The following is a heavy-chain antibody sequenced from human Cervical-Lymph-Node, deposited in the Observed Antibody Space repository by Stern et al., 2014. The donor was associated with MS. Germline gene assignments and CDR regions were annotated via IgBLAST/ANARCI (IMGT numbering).Heavy chain of an antibody. J-gene: IGHJ6*02. CDR1: GYTLSSFY. D-gene: IGHD6-25*01. CDR3: AREKAGGAADYGMDV. Sequence: QVQLVQSGAEVKEPGASVKISCRASGYTLSSFYMHWVRQAPGQGLEWMGIINPDGGKTSRAQKFQGRVTMTRDTSTNTVYMELTSLRSEDTAVYYCAREKAGGAADYGMDVWGQGTTVIVSS. V-gene: IGHV1-46*01. CDR2: INPDGGKT.